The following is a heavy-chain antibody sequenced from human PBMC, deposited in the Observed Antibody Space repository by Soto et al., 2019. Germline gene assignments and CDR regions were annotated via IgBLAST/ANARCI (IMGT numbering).Heavy chain of an antibody. Sequence: SETLSLTCTVSGGSISSYYWSWIRQPPGKGLEWIGYIYYSGSTNYNPSLKSRVTISVDTSKNQFSLKLSSVTAADTAVYYCARKTRAGWLDPWGKGPLVTGPS. CDR1: GGSISSYY. CDR2: IYYSGST. V-gene: IGHV4-59*01. J-gene: IGHJ5*02. CDR3: ARKTRAGWLDP.